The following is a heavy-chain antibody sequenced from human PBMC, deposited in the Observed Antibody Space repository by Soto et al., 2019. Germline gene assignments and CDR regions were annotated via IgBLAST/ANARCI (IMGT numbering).Heavy chain of an antibody. CDR1: GFTVSSDY. CDR3: ARDPGERNGMSV. J-gene: IGHJ6*02. D-gene: IGHD1-26*01. Sequence: EVQVVESGGDLVQPGGSLRLSCAASGFTVSSDYMNWVRQAPGKGLEWVSVIYRGGERYYADSVQGRFTISRDNSKNTVYLHMNSLRAEDAPVYYCARDPGERNGMSVWGQGTTVTVSS. V-gene: IGHV3-66*01. CDR2: IYRGGER.